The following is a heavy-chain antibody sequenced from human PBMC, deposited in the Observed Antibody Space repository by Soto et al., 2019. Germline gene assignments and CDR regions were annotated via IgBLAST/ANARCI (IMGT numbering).Heavy chain of an antibody. CDR1: GFTFSNYA. CDR3: AKGHCSSSSCSRGYFEY. V-gene: IGHV3-23*01. CDR2: LSGSSSNT. J-gene: IGHJ4*02. Sequence: GSLRLSCAASGFTFSNYAMSWVRQAPGKGLEWVSGLSGSSSNTYYADSVKGRFTISRDNSKNTLYLQMDSLRAEDTAVYYCAKGHCSSSSCSRGYFEYWGQGTLVTVSS. D-gene: IGHD2-2*01.